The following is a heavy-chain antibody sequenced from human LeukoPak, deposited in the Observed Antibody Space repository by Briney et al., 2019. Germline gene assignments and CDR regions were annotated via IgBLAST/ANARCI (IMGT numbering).Heavy chain of an antibody. CDR2: ISPHNGNT. J-gene: IGHJ5*02. D-gene: IGHD2-15*01. V-gene: IGHV1-18*01. CDR1: GYTFTNYG. CDR3: ARGGSGGSGGWFDP. Sequence: SVKVSCKASGYTFTNYGVSWVRQAPGQGLEWMGWISPHNGNTIYAQKVQGRVTMTTDTSTSTAYVDLRSLRSDDTAVYYCARGGSGGSGGWFDPWGQGTLVTVSS.